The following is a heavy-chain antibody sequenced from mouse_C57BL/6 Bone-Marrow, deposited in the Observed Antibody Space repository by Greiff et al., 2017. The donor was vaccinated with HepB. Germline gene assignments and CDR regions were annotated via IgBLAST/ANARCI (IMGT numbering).Heavy chain of an antibody. J-gene: IGHJ2*01. CDR1: GFTFSDYY. V-gene: IGHV5-12*01. CDR2: ISNGGGST. Sequence: EVKVEESGGGLVQPGGSLKLSCAASGFTFSDYYMYWVRQTPEKRLEWVAYISNGGGSTYYPDTVKGRFTISRDNAKNTLYLQMSRLKSEDTAMYYCARHRVTEDYFDYWGQGTTLTVSS. CDR3: ARHRVTEDYFDY. D-gene: IGHD2-3*01.